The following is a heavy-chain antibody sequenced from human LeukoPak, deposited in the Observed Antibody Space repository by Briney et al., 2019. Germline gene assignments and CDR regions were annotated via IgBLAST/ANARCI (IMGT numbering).Heavy chain of an antibody. CDR1: GFTFSSYW. Sequence: GGSLRLSCAASGFTFSSYWLHWVRHAPGKGLVWVSRINSDGSSTIYADPVKGRFTISRDNAKNTLYLQMNSLRAEDTAVYYCARGYSYGDFDYWGQGTLVTVSS. J-gene: IGHJ4*02. CDR3: ARGYSYGDFDY. CDR2: INSDGSST. V-gene: IGHV3-74*01. D-gene: IGHD5-18*01.